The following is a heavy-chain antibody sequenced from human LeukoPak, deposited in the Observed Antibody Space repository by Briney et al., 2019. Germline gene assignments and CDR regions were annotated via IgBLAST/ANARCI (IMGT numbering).Heavy chain of an antibody. CDR2: IIPIFGSA. J-gene: IGHJ4*02. CDR1: GGIFSSYA. Sequence: PKASVKVSCKASGGIFSSYAINWVRQAPGQGLEWMGTIIPIFGSANYAQKFQGRVTITADKSTRTAYMELSSLRSEDTALYYCAKGSRLREGGSYRFWGQGTLVTVSS. V-gene: IGHV1-69*06. D-gene: IGHD3-16*02. CDR3: AKGSRLREGGSYRF.